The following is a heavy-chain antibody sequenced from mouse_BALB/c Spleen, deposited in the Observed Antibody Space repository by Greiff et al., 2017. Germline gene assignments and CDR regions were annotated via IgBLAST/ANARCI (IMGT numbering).Heavy chain of an antibody. CDR2: IWAGGST. CDR3: ARGEGSTMITTGTFAY. D-gene: IGHD2-4*01. J-gene: IGHJ3*01. Sequence: VQLVESGPGLVAPSQSLSITCTVSGFSLTSYGVHWVRQPPGKGLEWLGVIWAGGSTNYNSALMSRLSISKDNSKSQVFLKMNSLQTDDTAMYYCARGEGSTMITTGTFAYWGQGTLVTVSA. CDR1: GFSLTSYG. V-gene: IGHV2-9*02.